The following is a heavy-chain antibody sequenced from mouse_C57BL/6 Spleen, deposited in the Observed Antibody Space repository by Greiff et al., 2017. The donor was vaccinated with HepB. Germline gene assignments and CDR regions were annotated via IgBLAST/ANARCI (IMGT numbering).Heavy chain of an antibody. J-gene: IGHJ4*01. CDR2: INPNNGGT. CDR1: GYTFTDYY. D-gene: IGHD1-1*01. V-gene: IGHV1-26*01. CDR3: ARGGLLRIMDY. Sequence: EVQLQQSGPELVKPGASVKISCKASGYTFTDYYMNWVKQSHGKSLEWIGDINPNNGGTSYNQKFKGKATLTVDKSSSTAYMELRSLTSEDSAVYYCARGGLLRIMDYWGQGTSVTVSS.